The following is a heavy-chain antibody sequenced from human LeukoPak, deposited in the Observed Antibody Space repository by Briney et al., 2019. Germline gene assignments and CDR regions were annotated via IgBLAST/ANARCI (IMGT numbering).Heavy chain of an antibody. CDR2: IVVGSGNT. J-gene: IGHJ4*02. CDR1: GFTLTSSA. CDR3: AAAEGYSSGWELDY. D-gene: IGHD6-19*01. V-gene: IGHV1-58*02. Sequence: SVKVSCKASGFTLTSSAMQWVRQARGQRLEWIGWIVVGSGNTNYAQKFQERVIITRDMSTSTAYMELSSLRSEDTAVYYCAAAEGYSSGWELDYWGQGTLVTVSS.